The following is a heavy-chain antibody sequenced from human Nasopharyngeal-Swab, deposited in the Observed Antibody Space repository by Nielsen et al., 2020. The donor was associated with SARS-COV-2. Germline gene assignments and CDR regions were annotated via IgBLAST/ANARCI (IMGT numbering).Heavy chain of an antibody. J-gene: IGHJ6*02. CDR2: IIPILGIA. CDR3: ARDYYGSGSYYYYYYGMDV. CDR1: GGTFSSYA. D-gene: IGHD3-10*01. Sequence: SVKVSCKASGGTFSSYAISWVRQAPGQGLEWMGRIIPILGIANYAQKFQGRVTITADKSTSTAYMELRSLRSDDTAVYYCARDYYGSGSYYYYYYGMDVWGQGTTVTVSS. V-gene: IGHV1-69*04.